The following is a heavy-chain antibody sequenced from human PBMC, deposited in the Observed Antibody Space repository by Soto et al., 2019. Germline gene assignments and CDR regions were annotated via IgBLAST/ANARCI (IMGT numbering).Heavy chain of an antibody. CDR2: IHYSGST. CDR1: GGSISSGDYY. CDR3: ARGSYYYDSSGYYHY. D-gene: IGHD3-22*01. J-gene: IGHJ4*02. Sequence: QVQLQELGPGLVKPSQTLSLTCTVSGGSISSGDYYWSWIRQPPGKGLEWIGYIHYSGSTYYNPSLKSRVTIXXDXPXXQLSLQLSSVTAADTAVYYCARGSYYYDSSGYYHYWGQGPLVTVSS. V-gene: IGHV4-30-4*01.